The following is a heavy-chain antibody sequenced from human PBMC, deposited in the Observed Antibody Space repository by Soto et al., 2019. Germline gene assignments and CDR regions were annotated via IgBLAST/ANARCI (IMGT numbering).Heavy chain of an antibody. Sequence: PSETLSLTCAVSGGSISSSNWWSWVRQPPGKGLEWIGEIYQSGSTNYNPSLKSRVTISVNKSKNQLSLKLSSVTDADTAVYYCARRNYYDSSGYYYGSQFDYWGHGTLVTVSS. CDR1: GGSISSSNW. CDR3: ARRNYYDSSGYYYGSQFDY. D-gene: IGHD3-22*01. CDR2: IYQSGST. V-gene: IGHV4-4*02. J-gene: IGHJ4*01.